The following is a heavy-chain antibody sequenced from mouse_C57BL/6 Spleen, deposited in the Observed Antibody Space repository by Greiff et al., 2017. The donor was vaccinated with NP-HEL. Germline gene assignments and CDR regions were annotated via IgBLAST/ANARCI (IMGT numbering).Heavy chain of an antibody. CDR2: IRLKSDNYAT. Sequence: EVKLMESGGGLVQPGGSMKLSCVASGFTFSNYWMNWVRQSPEKGLEWVAQIRLKSDNYATHYAESVKGRFTISRDDSKSSVYLQMNNLRAEDTGIYYCAYDYAHYYAMDYWGQGTSVTVSS. CDR1: GFTFSNYW. CDR3: AYDYAHYYAMDY. V-gene: IGHV6-3*01. J-gene: IGHJ4*01. D-gene: IGHD2-4*01.